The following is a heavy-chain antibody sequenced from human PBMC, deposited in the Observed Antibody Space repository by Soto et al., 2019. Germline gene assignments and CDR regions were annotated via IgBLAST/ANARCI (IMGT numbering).Heavy chain of an antibody. V-gene: IGHV1-8*02. CDR3: ARVNYYDSSLDY. CDR1: GGTFSSYA. D-gene: IGHD3-22*01. J-gene: IGHJ4*02. Sequence: QVQLVQSGAEVKKPGSSVKVSCKASGGTFSSYAINWVRQATGQGLEWMGWMNPNSGNTGYAQKFQGRVTMTRNTSISTAYMELSSLRSEDTAVYYCARVNYYDSSLDYWGQGTLVTVSS. CDR2: MNPNSGNT.